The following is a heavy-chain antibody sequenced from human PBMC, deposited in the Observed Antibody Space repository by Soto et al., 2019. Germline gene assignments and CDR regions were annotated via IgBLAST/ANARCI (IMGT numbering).Heavy chain of an antibody. CDR1: GYSFTNYA. Sequence: QVALVQSGPEVKKPGASVKVSCKASGYSFTNYAIGWVRQAPGQGLEWVGWISPFHGDTNYAQNFQGRITVTTDSSTRTAYMDLGRLRSDDTAVYYCARSDHVDRYFDYWGQGTRITVSS. V-gene: IGHV1-18*01. CDR2: ISPFHGDT. J-gene: IGHJ4*02. CDR3: ARSDHVDRYFDY. D-gene: IGHD3-16*01.